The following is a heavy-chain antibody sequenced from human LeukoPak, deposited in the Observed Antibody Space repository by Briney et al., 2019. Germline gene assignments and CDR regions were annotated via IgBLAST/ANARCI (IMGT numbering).Heavy chain of an antibody. CDR2: ISGSGGST. D-gene: IGHD2-2*01. J-gene: IGHJ6*02. CDR1: GFTFSSYA. CDR3: AKDRGSTSWDRYYYYGMDV. V-gene: IGHV3-23*01. Sequence: PGGSLRLSCAASGFTFSSYAMSWVRQAPGKGLEWDSAISGSGGSTYYADSVKGRFTISRDNSKNTLYLQMNSLRAEDTAVYYCAKDRGSTSWDRYYYYGMDVWGQGTTVTVSS.